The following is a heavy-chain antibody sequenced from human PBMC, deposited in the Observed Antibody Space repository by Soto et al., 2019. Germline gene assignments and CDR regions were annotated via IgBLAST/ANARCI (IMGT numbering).Heavy chain of an antibody. Sequence: QVQLQQWGAGLLKPSETLSLTCAVYGGSFSGYYWSWIRQPPGKGLEWIGEINPSVSTNYNTSLKSRVTISVDTPKNQFSLKLSSVTAADTAVYYCARGLGGYSGYDYRPPFFDYWGQGTLVTVSS. D-gene: IGHD5-12*01. CDR1: GGSFSGYY. J-gene: IGHJ4*02. V-gene: IGHV4-34*01. CDR2: INPSVST. CDR3: ARGLGGYSGYDYRPPFFDY.